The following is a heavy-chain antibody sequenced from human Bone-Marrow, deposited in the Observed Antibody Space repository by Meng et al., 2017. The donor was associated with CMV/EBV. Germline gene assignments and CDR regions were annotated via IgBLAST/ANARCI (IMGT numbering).Heavy chain of an antibody. CDR1: GFTFSTYY. J-gene: IGHJ4*02. V-gene: IGHV3-21*01. Sequence: GESLKISCAASGFTFSTYYINWVRQAPGKGLEWVSSISSSGNYRYYADSVKGRFTISRDNAKNSLYLQMNSLRAEDTAVYYCARGSSWVDYWGQGTLVTVSS. D-gene: IGHD6-13*01. CDR3: ARGSSWVDY. CDR2: ISSSGNYR.